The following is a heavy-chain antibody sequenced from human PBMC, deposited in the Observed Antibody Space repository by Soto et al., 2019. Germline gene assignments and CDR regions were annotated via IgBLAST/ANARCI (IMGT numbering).Heavy chain of an antibody. CDR3: ARENYYGSGSYYRDAFDI. Sequence: QVQLVQSGAEVKKPGSSVKVSCKASGGTLSSYGIHWVRQAPGEGLEWMGGIIPMSGTANYAQKFQGRVAISVDESTRAAYMELSSLTSEDTAMYYYARENYYGSGSYYRDAFDIWGQGTMVTVSS. CDR2: IIPMSGTA. V-gene: IGHV1-69*01. D-gene: IGHD3-10*01. J-gene: IGHJ3*02. CDR1: GGTLSSYG.